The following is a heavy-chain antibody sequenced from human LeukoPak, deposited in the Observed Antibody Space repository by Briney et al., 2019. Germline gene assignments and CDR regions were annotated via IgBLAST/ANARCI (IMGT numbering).Heavy chain of an antibody. J-gene: IGHJ3*02. Sequence: SETLSLTCTVSGGSISSYYWSWIRQPPGKGLEWIGYIYYSGSTNYNPSLKSRVTISVDTSKNQFSLKLSSVTAADTAVYYCASATGYSYGFDLAFDIWGQGTMVTVSS. CDR2: IYYSGST. CDR1: GGSISSYY. CDR3: ASATGYSYGFDLAFDI. D-gene: IGHD5-18*01. V-gene: IGHV4-59*01.